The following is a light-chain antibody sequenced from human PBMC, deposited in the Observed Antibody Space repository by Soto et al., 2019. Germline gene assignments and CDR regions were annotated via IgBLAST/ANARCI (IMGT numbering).Light chain of an antibody. CDR3: QQYDSSPWT. CDR1: QSVSSNH. V-gene: IGKV3-20*01. J-gene: IGKJ1*01. CDR2: IAS. Sequence: EIVLTQSPGTLSLSPGERATLSCRASQSVSSNHLAWYQQKTGQTPRLLIYIASNRAPGIPDRFSGSGSGRHFTLTISRVEPEDFAVYYCQQYDSSPWTFGQGTKVEIK.